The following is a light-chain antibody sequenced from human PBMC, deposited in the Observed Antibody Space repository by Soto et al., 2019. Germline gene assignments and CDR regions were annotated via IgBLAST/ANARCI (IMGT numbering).Light chain of an antibody. CDR3: SSYTTSTTWV. V-gene: IGLV2-14*01. CDR1: SSDIVNLNY. CDR2: DVT. Sequence: QSVLTQPASVSGSPGQSITISCTGPSSDIVNLNYVSWYQQHPGKAPKLMIYDVTTRPSGVSYRFSGSKSDNTASLTISGLQAEDEAHYYCSSYTTSTTWVFGGGTKVTVL. J-gene: IGLJ3*02.